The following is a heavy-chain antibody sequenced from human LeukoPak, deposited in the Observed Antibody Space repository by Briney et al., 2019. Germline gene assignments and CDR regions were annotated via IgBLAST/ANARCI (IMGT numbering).Heavy chain of an antibody. V-gene: IGHV4-39*07. CDR2: IYYSGNT. CDR1: GGSISFSTYY. CDR3: ARDRSDMDV. Sequence: MPSETLSLTCTVSGGSISFSTYYWGWIRQPPGKGLDWIGSIYYSGNTYYNPSLKSRVTISVDTSKNQFSLKLSSVTAADTAVYYCARDRSDMDVWGKGTTVTVSS. J-gene: IGHJ6*04.